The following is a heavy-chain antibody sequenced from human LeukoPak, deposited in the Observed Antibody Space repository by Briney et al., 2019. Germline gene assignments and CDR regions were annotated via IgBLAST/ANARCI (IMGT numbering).Heavy chain of an antibody. V-gene: IGHV1-2*02. Sequence: GASVKVSCKASGYTITGYYMHWVRQAPGQGLEWMGWINPNSGGTNYAQKFQGRVTMTRDTSISTAYMELSRLRSDDTAMYYCAREGESSSGFDYWGQGTLVTVSS. CDR1: GYTITGYY. CDR3: AREGESSSGFDY. J-gene: IGHJ4*02. D-gene: IGHD6-6*01. CDR2: INPNSGGT.